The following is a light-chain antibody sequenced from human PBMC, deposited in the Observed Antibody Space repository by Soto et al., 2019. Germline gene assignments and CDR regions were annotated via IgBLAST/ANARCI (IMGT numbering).Light chain of an antibody. Sequence: DIVMTQSPLSLPVTPGEPASISCRSSQSLLHSNGYTLLDWYLQKPGQSPQLLIYLVSNRASGVPERFSGSGSGTDFTLRISRVEAEDVGVYYCMQALQTPRTFGQGTKVEIK. J-gene: IGKJ1*01. CDR3: MQALQTPRT. CDR1: QSLLHSNGYTL. CDR2: LVS. V-gene: IGKV2-28*01.